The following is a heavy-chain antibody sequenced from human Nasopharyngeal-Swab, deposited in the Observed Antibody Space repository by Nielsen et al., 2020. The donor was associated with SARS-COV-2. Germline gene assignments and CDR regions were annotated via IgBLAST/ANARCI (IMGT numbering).Heavy chain of an antibody. CDR1: RYTFTSYD. Sequence: ASVTVSCKASRYTFTSYDINWLRQATGQGLEWMGWMNPNSGNTGYPQKFQGRVTMTRNTSISTAYMELSSLRSEDTAVYYCAASDPSVPGIAAADWGQGTMVTVSS. CDR3: AASDPSVPGIAAAD. D-gene: IGHD6-13*01. J-gene: IGHJ3*01. CDR2: MNPNSGNT. V-gene: IGHV1-8*01.